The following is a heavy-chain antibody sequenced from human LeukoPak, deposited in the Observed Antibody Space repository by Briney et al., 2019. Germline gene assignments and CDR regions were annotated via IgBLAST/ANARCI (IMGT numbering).Heavy chain of an antibody. V-gene: IGHV4-34*01. Sequence: PSETLSLTCAVYGGSFSGYYWSWIRQPPGKGLEWIGEINHSGSTNYNPSLKSRVTISVDTPKNQFSLKLSSVTAADTAVYYCARGGHCSGGSCYRGFDPWGQGTLVTVPS. CDR1: GGSFSGYY. CDR3: ARGGHCSGGSCYRGFDP. CDR2: INHSGST. J-gene: IGHJ5*02. D-gene: IGHD2-15*01.